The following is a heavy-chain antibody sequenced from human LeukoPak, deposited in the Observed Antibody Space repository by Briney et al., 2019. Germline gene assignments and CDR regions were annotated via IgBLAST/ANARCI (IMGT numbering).Heavy chain of an antibody. D-gene: IGHD5-12*01. J-gene: IGHJ4*02. CDR1: GFTFSSYA. Sequence: GGSLRLSCAASGFTFSSYAMNWVRQAPGKGLEWVSYISSSSSTIYYADSVKGRFTISRDNAKNSLYLQMNSLRAEDTAVYYCARSSGYDYYYWGQGTLVTVSS. CDR2: ISSSSSTI. V-gene: IGHV3-48*01. CDR3: ARSSGYDYYY.